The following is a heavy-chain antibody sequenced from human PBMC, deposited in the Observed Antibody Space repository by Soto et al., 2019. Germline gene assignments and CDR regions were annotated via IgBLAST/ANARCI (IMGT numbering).Heavy chain of an antibody. Sequence: SENLSLTCTVPGGSVTSGSYHWTWIRQPPGKGLEWIGQTGSTNYNPSLKSRITISVDTSKNQFSLSLSSVTAADTALYYCAVFKAGAGGSGYWGQGTQVTVSS. D-gene: IGHD6-19*01. CDR3: AVFKAGAGGSGY. V-gene: IGHV4-61*01. J-gene: IGHJ4*02. CDR1: GGSVTSGSYH. CDR2: TGST.